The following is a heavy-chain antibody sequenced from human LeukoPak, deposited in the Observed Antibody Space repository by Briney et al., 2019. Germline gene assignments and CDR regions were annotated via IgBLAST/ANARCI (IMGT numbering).Heavy chain of an antibody. Sequence: GGSLRLSCAASGFTFKTYGMSWVRQAPGRGLEWVSSISGTGGSDGTTYYADPVKGRFTISRDNSKSTLYLQMNSLRAEDTAMYYCGVYYEDALDIWGQGTRVTVSS. V-gene: IGHV3-23*01. CDR1: GFTFKTYG. CDR3: GVYYEDALDI. D-gene: IGHD3-22*01. J-gene: IGHJ3*02. CDR2: ISGTGGSDGTT.